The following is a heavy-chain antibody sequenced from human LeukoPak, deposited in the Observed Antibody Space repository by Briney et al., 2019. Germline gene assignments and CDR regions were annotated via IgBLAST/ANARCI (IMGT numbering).Heavy chain of an antibody. CDR1: GGSISSTSYY. D-gene: IGHD3-10*01. CDR2: IYYSGTT. J-gene: IGHJ4*01. Sequence: SETLSLTCTVSGGSISSTSYYCGWIRQPPGEGLEWIGSIYYSGTTYYNPSLKSRVHISLATYQNQFSLRLPCVTAAATDVYYCESALGYGSGTYYNILFDYWGHRTMLT. V-gene: IGHV4-39*01. CDR3: ESALGYGSGTYYNILFDY.